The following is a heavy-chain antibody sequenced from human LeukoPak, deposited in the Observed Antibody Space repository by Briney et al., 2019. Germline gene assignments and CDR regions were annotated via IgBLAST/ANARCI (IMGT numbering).Heavy chain of an antibody. V-gene: IGHV1-2*02. D-gene: IGHD3-22*01. CDR3: ARDEARYSSGYYPNWFDP. CDR2: INPNSGGT. CDR1: GYTFIGYY. Sequence: GASVKVSCTASGYTFIGYYMHWVRPAPGQGLEWMGWINPNSGGTKYAQKFQGRVTVTRDTSISTAYLELSRLTSDDTAVYYCARDEARYSSGYYPNWFDPWGQGTLVTVSS. J-gene: IGHJ5*02.